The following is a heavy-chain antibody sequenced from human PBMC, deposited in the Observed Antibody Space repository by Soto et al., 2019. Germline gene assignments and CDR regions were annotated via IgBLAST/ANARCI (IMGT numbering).Heavy chain of an antibody. CDR2: IYYSGST. Sequence: SETLSLTCRVSGGSISSGDYYWNWIRRPPGKGLEWIGHIYYSGSTYYNSSLKSRVTISLDTSKNQFSLKLTSVTAVDTPVDYCARREIQALLDYWGQGPLVTVSS. J-gene: IGHJ4*02. V-gene: IGHV4-30-4*01. CDR1: GGSISSGDYY. D-gene: IGHD1-26*01. CDR3: ARREIQALLDY.